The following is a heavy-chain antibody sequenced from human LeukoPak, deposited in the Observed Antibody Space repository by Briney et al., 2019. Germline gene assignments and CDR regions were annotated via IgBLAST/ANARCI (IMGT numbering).Heavy chain of an antibody. V-gene: IGHV3-23*01. D-gene: IGHD2-15*01. CDR1: GFTFSSYE. CDR3: AKAPVTTCRGAFCYPFDY. CDR2: ISDTGNT. J-gene: IGHJ4*02. Sequence: GGSLRLSCAASGFTFSSYEMNWVHQAPGKGLEWVSAISDTGNTYHADSVKGRFTISRDSSKNTLLLQMNRLRPEDAAVYYCAKAPVTTCRGAFCYPFDYWGLGTLVTVSS.